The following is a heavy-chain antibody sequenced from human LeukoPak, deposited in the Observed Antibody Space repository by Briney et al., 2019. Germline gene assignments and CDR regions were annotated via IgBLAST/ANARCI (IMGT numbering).Heavy chain of an antibody. CDR3: ARGMRKGYCSSTSCPNRYYFDY. Sequence: EATVKVSCKASGYTFTSYDINWVRQATGQGLEWMGWMNPNSGNTGYAQKFQGRVTMTRNTSISTAYMELSSLRSEDTAVYYCARGMRKGYCSSTSCPNRYYFDYWGQGTLVTVSS. J-gene: IGHJ4*02. D-gene: IGHD2-2*01. CDR2: MNPNSGNT. CDR1: GYTFTSYD. V-gene: IGHV1-8*01.